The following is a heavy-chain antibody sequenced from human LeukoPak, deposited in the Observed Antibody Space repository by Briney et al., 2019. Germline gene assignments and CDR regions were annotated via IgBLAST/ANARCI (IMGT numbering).Heavy chain of an antibody. D-gene: IGHD6-6*01. V-gene: IGHV4-34*01. Sequence: PSETLSLTCAVYGGSFSGYYWSWIRQPPGKGLEWIGEINHSGGTNYYPSLKSRVTISVDTSKNQFSLKLSSVTAADTAVYYCARKEQLVGRRGFDYWGQGNLVTVSS. CDR2: INHSGGT. CDR1: GGSFSGYY. J-gene: IGHJ4*02. CDR3: ARKEQLVGRRGFDY.